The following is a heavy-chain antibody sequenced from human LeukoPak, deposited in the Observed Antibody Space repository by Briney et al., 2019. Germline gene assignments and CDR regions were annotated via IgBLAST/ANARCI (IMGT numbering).Heavy chain of an antibody. CDR1: GFSFSDYW. V-gene: IGHV3-7*01. D-gene: IGHD2-8*01. CDR2: IKKDGSEK. Sequence: PGGSLRLSCAASGFSFSDYWMSWVRQAPGKGLEWVANIKKDGSEKHYVDSVKGRFTISRDNAKNSVYLQMSSLRAEDTAVYYCAKDRCSNGIGCLYYYMDVWGKGTTVTISS. CDR3: AKDRCSNGIGCLYYYMDV. J-gene: IGHJ6*03.